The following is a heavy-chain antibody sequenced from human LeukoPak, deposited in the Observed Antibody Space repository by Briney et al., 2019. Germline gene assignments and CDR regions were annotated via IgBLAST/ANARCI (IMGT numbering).Heavy chain of an antibody. V-gene: IGHV3-33*01. CDR2: IWYDGSNK. D-gene: IGHD6-13*01. CDR1: GFTFSSYG. CDR3: ARGGGYSSSWRRYYFDY. J-gene: IGHJ4*02. Sequence: GGSLRLSCAASGFTFSSYGMHWVRQAPGKGLEWVAVIWYDGSNKYYADSVKGRFTISRGNSKNTLYLQMNSLRAEDTAVYYCARGGGYSSSWRRYYFDYWGQGTLVTVSS.